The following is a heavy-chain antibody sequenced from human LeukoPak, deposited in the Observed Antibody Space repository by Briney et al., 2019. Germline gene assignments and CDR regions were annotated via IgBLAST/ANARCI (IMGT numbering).Heavy chain of an antibody. CDR1: GGSISSGGYY. D-gene: IGHD3-16*01. Sequence: TSETLSLTCTVSGGSISSGGYYWSWIRQPPGKGLEWIGYIYHSGSTYYNPSLKSRVTISVDRSKNQFSLKLSSVTAADTAVYYCARGPLGYFDYWGQGTLVTVSS. CDR3: ARGPLGYFDY. J-gene: IGHJ4*02. V-gene: IGHV4-30-2*01. CDR2: IYHSGST.